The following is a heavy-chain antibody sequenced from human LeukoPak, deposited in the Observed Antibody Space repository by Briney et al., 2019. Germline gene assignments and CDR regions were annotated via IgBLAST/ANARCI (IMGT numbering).Heavy chain of an antibody. D-gene: IGHD4-17*01. CDR3: ARAGGDYVWRN. CDR2: ISSSSYI. V-gene: IGHV3-21*01. J-gene: IGHJ4*02. CDR1: GFTFSSYS. Sequence: GGSLRLSCAASGFTFSSYSMNWVRQAPGKGLEWVSSISSSSYIYYADSVKGRFTISRDNAKNSLYLQMNSLRAEDTAVYYCARAGGDYVWRNWGQGTLVTVSS.